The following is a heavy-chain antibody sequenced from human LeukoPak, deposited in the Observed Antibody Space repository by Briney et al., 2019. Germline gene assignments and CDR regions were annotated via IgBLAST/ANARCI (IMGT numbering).Heavy chain of an antibody. D-gene: IGHD4-17*01. CDR3: ARAHGDYFDY. J-gene: IGHJ4*02. Sequence: ASVKVSCKASGYTFTNYGFQWVRPAPGQGLEWMGYINAYKGNTNYAQKFQGRVTMTTDTSTSTVYMELRSLRSDDTAVYYCARAHGDYFDYWGQGTLVAVSS. CDR1: GYTFTNYG. CDR2: INAYKGNT. V-gene: IGHV1-18*01.